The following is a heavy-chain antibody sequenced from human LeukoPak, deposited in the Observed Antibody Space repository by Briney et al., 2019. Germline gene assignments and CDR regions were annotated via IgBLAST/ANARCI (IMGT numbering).Heavy chain of an antibody. D-gene: IGHD3-3*01. CDR2: INPSGGST. V-gene: IGHV1-46*03. CDR3: ARVSRVTYYDFWSGLDWFDP. J-gene: IGHJ5*02. CDR1: GYTFTSYY. Sequence: EASVKVSFKASGYTFTSYYMHWVRQAPGQGLEWMGIINPSGGSTSYAQKFQGRVTMTRDTSTSTVYMELSSLRSEDTAVYYCARVSRVTYYDFWSGLDWFDPWGQGTLVTVSS.